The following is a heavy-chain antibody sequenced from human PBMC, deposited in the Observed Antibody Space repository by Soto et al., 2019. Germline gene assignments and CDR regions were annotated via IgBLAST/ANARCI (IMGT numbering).Heavy chain of an antibody. CDR3: AGVPAAIPYYYGMDV. Sequence: AASVKVSCKASGYTFTGYYMHWVRQAPGQGLEWMGWINPNSGGTNYAQKFQGRVTMTRDTSISTAYMELSRLRSDDTAVYYCAGVPAAIPYYYGMDVWGQGTTVTVSS. J-gene: IGHJ6*02. V-gene: IGHV1-2*02. CDR2: INPNSGGT. CDR1: GYTFTGYY. D-gene: IGHD2-2*02.